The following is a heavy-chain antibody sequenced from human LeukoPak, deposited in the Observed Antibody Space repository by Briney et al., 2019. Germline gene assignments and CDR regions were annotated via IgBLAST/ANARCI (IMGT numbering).Heavy chain of an antibody. Sequence: MSWVRQAPGKGLEWVANMNQDGSEKDYVDSVKGRFTISRDNARNSLYLQMGSLRAEDTAVCYCATYTHWVAGDVWGQGTTVTVSS. D-gene: IGHD3-16*01. V-gene: IGHV3-7*01. CDR2: MNQDGSEK. CDR3: ATYTHWVAGDV. J-gene: IGHJ6*02.